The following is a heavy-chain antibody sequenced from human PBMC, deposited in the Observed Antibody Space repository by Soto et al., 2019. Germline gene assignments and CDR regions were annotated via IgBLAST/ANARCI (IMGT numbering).Heavy chain of an antibody. D-gene: IGHD3-3*01. CDR1: GGSISSYF. CDR2: IYYTGST. J-gene: IGHJ5*02. Sequence: SETLSLTCTVSGGSISSYFGSWIRQPPGKGLEWIGSIYYTGSTNYNPSLKSRVTISVDTSKNQFSLKLSSVTAADTAVYYCARIYDFWSGSNWFDPWGQGTLVTVSS. CDR3: ARIYDFWSGSNWFDP. V-gene: IGHV4-59*08.